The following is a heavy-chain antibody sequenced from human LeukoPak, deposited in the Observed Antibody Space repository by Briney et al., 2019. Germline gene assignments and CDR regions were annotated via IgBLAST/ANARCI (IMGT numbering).Heavy chain of an antibody. CDR2: IYYSGST. V-gene: IGHV4-59*01. CDR3: AGARPKYSGYDYWFDP. Sequence: SETLSLTCTVSGGSISSYYWSWIRQPPGKGLEWIGYIYYSGSTNYNPSLKSRVTISVDASKNQFSLKLSSVTAADTAVYYCAGARPKYSGYDYWFDPWGQGTLVTVSS. D-gene: IGHD5-12*01. CDR1: GGSISSYY. J-gene: IGHJ5*02.